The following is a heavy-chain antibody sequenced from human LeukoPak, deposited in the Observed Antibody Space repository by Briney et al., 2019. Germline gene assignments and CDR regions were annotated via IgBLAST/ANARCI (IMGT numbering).Heavy chain of an antibody. Sequence: SETLSLTCTVSGGSISSYYWSWIRQTPGKGLEWIGYIHSIGTTNYNPSLKSRLTISIDTSKNQFSLKLSSVTAADTAIYYCATSNYGSGTYYNWSDPWGQGTLVTVSS. J-gene: IGHJ5*02. CDR2: IHSIGTT. V-gene: IGHV4-59*01. CDR3: ATSNYGSGTYYNWSDP. CDR1: GGSISSYY. D-gene: IGHD3-10*01.